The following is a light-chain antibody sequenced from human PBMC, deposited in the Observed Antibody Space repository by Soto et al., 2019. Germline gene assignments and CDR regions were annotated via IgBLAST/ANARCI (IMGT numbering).Light chain of an antibody. CDR1: SSDVGSYNR. Sequence: QSALTKPPTVSGSPGQSVTISCTGTSSDVGSYNRVSWYQQPPGTAPKLMIYDVTKRPSGVPDRISGSKSGNTASLTISGLQAEDEADYYCCSYAGSYSWVFGGGTQLTVL. CDR2: DVT. V-gene: IGLV2-18*02. J-gene: IGLJ2*01. CDR3: CSYAGSYSWV.